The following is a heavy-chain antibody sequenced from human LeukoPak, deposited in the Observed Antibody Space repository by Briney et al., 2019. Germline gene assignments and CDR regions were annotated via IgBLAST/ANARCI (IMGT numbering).Heavy chain of an antibody. J-gene: IGHJ4*02. CDR1: GYTFTGYY. CDR3: ARGGDSGSYSTPSSY. CDR2: INPNSGGT. V-gene: IGHV1-2*02. D-gene: IGHD1-26*01. Sequence: ASVKVSCKASGYTFTGYYMHWVRQAPGQGLEWMGWINPNSGGTNYAQKFQGRVTMTRDTSISTAYMELSRLRSDDTAVYYCARGGDSGSYSTPSSYWGQGTLVTVSS.